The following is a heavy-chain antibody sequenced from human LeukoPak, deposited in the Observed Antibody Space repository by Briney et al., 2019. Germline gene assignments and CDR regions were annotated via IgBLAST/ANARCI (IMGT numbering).Heavy chain of an antibody. CDR2: IGYNGKNQ. CDR3: AKDSAFYYIDV. J-gene: IGHJ6*03. V-gene: IGHV3-30*02. D-gene: IGHD3-10*01. Sequence: GGSLRLSCAASGFTFSSYAMYWVRQAPGKGLEWVAFIGYNGKNQYYADSVKGRFTISRDNSKNTLYLQMNSLKGDDTAVYYCAKDSAFYYIDVWGKGTTVIISS. CDR1: GFTFSSYA.